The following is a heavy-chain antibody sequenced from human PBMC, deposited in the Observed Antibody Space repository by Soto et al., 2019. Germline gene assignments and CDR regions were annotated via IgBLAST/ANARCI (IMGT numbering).Heavy chain of an antibody. J-gene: IGHJ6*02. D-gene: IGHD2-2*02. CDR2: IFYSGST. CDR3: ARQECSSTGCHKNHYYGMDV. CDR1: GGSISSSTYY. Sequence: PSETLSLTCTVSGGSISSSTYYWGCIRQPPGKGLEWIGSIFYSGSTYYNPSLKSRVTISVDTSKNQFSLKLSSVTAADTAVYYCARQECSSTGCHKNHYYGMDVWGQGTTVTVSS. V-gene: IGHV4-39*01.